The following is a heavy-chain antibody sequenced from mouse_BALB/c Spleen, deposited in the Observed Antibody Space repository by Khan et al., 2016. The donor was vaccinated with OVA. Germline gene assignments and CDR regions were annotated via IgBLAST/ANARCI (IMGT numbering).Heavy chain of an antibody. CDR1: GCTFTSYT. D-gene: IGHD2-14*01. CDR2: INPSSGYT. Sequence: VELVESGAELARPGASVKMSCKASGCTFTSYTIHWIKQRPGQGLEWIGYINPSSGYTNYNQKFKDKATLTADKSSTTAYMQLSSLTSDDSAVYYCARDGAYYRNDGWFAYWGQGTLVTVSA. J-gene: IGHJ3*01. CDR3: ARDGAYYRNDGWFAY. V-gene: IGHV1-4*01.